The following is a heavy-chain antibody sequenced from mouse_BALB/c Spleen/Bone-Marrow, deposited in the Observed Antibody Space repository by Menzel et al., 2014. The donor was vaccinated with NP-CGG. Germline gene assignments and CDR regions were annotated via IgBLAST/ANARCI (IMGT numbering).Heavy chain of an antibody. CDR2: IWSGGSA. J-gene: IGHJ2*01. CDR3: AKKPTIGTIGY. Sequence: QVQLQQPGPGRVQHSQSLSITCTVSGFSLTNYGEHWVRQSPGKGLEWLGVIWSGGSADDNAACISRLTISKDNSKSQVFFKMNSRQANDPAIYCCAKKPTIGTIGYWGQGTTLTVSS. V-gene: IGHV2-2*02. D-gene: IGHD2-14*01. CDR1: GFSLTNYG.